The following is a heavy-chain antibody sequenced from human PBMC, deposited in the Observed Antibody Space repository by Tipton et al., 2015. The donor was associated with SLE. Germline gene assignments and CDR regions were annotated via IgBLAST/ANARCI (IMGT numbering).Heavy chain of an antibody. V-gene: IGHV4-34*01. CDR1: AGSFSGYH. Sequence: TLSLTCAVYAGSFSGYHWSWIRQPPGKGLECIGEISPSGDTKYNPSLKGRVTISLDTSTNQFSLKLSSVTAADTAVYYCARETYYYDRNDYQGLDYWGQGTLVTVSS. J-gene: IGHJ4*02. D-gene: IGHD3-22*01. CDR2: ISPSGDT. CDR3: ARETYYYDRNDYQGLDY.